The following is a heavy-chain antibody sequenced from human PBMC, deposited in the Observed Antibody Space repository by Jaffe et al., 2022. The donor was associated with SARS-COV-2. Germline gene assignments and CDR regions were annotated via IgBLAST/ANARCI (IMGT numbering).Heavy chain of an antibody. CDR1: GFTFSSYS. Sequence: EVQLVESGGGLVQPGGSLRLSCAASGFTFSSYSMNWVRQAPGKGLEWVSYISSSSSTIYYADSVKGRFTISRDNAKNSLYLQMNSLRDEDTAVYYCARDTSHTMIVVAYYYYYGMDVWGQGTTVTVSS. CDR3: ARDTSHTMIVVAYYYYYGMDV. J-gene: IGHJ6*02. CDR2: ISSSSSTI. V-gene: IGHV3-48*02. D-gene: IGHD3-22*01.